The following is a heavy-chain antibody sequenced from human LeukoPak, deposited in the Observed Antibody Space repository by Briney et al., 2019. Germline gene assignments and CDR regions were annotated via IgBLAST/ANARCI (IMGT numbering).Heavy chain of an antibody. J-gene: IGHJ6*03. CDR3: ARDLVRTYYYYYMDV. V-gene: IGHV1-46*01. D-gene: IGHD6-6*01. CDR2: VNPSGGST. CDR1: GYTFTGYY. Sequence: ASVKVSCKASGYTFTGYYMHWVRQAPGQGLEWMGIVNPSGGSTSYAQKFQGRVTMTRDMSTSTVYMELSSLSSEDTAVYYCARDLVRTYYYYYMDVWGKGTTVTVSS.